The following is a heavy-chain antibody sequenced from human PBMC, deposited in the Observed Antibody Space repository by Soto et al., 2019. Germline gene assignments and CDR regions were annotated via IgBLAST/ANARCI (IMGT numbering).Heavy chain of an antibody. CDR3: ACTPYYDILTGYYSNYYYYYMDV. V-gene: IGHV1-8*01. CDR2: MNPNSGNT. Sequence: ASVKVSCKASGYTFTSYDINWVRQATGQGLEWMGWMNPNSGNTGYAQKFQGRVTMTRNTSISTAYMELSSLRSEDTAVYYCACTPYYDILTGYYSNYYYYYMDVWGKGTTVTVSS. CDR1: GYTFTSYD. D-gene: IGHD3-9*01. J-gene: IGHJ6*03.